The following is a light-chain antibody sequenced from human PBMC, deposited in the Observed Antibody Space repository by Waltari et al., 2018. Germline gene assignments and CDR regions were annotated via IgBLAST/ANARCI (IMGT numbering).Light chain of an antibody. CDR1: QRNYNY. CDR3: QQSYSTPRIT. J-gene: IGKJ3*01. V-gene: IGKV1-39*01. CDR2: AAS. Sequence: DIQMTQSPASLSASVGARVIITCRAGQRNYNYLNWYQQKPGKAPKLLIYAASSLQSGVPSRFSGSGSGTDFTLTISSLQPEDFATYFCQQSYSTPRITFGPGTKVNIK.